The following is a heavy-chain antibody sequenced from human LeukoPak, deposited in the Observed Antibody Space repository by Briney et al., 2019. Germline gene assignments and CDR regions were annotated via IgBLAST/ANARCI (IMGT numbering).Heavy chain of an antibody. CDR3: ARGRPKSDIVATITQGTYFDY. Sequence: PSETLSLTCAVYGGSFSCYYWSWIRQPPGKGLELIGEINHSGSTNYNPSLKSRVTISVDTSKNQFSLKLSSVTAADTAVYYCARGRPKSDIVATITQGTYFDYWGQGTLVTVSS. J-gene: IGHJ4*02. D-gene: IGHD5-12*01. V-gene: IGHV4-34*01. CDR1: GGSFSCYY. CDR2: INHSGST.